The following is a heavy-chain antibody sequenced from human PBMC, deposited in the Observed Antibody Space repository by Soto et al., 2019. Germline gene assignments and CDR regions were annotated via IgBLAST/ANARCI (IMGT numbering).Heavy chain of an antibody. CDR3: ATYRRGAGTGSSWFDS. D-gene: IGHD1-1*01. CDR2: MNPNSGNT. Sequence: QVQLVQSGAEVKTPGASVKVSCKASGYNFTSYDINWVRQAPGQGLEWMGWMNPNSGNTGYAQKSQGRTTRTRDTYISTAYIEVTGLRSDDTAIYYCATYRRGAGTGSSWFDSWGQGTLVTVSS. V-gene: IGHV1-8*01. CDR1: GYNFTSYD. J-gene: IGHJ5*01.